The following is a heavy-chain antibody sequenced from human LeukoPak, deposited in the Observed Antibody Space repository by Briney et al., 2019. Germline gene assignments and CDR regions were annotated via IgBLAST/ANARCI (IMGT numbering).Heavy chain of an antibody. J-gene: IGHJ3*02. CDR3: AKEIDTLGTNAFDI. CDR2: ISGDGGST. V-gene: IGHV3-43*02. D-gene: IGHD2-15*01. CDR1: GFTFDDYA. Sequence: GVSLRLSCAASGFTFDDYAMHWVRQAPGKGLEWVSLISGDGGSTYYANSVRGRFTISRDNSKNSLYLQMDSLRTEDTAFYYCAKEIDTLGTNAFDIWGQGTMVTVSS.